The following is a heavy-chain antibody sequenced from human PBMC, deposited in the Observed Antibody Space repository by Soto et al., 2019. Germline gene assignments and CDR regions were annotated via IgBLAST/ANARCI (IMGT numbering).Heavy chain of an antibody. CDR2: ISYDGSNK. D-gene: IGHD2-2*01. Sequence: GGSLRLSCAASGFTFSSYGMHWVRQAPGKGLEWVAVISYDGSNKYYADSVKGRFTISRDNSKNTLYLQMNSLRAEDTAVYYCAKTRPPPRVVPAAMVDYWGQGTLVTVSS. CDR1: GFTFSSYG. V-gene: IGHV3-30*18. J-gene: IGHJ4*02. CDR3: AKTRPPPRVVPAAMVDY.